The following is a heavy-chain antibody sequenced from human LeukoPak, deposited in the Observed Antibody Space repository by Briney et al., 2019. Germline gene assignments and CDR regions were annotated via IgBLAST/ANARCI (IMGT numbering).Heavy chain of an antibody. V-gene: IGHV4-34*01. CDR2: INHSGST. J-gene: IGHJ3*02. CDR3: ARGLDAFDI. CDR1: GGSFSGYY. Sequence: SETLSLTCAVYGGSFSGYYWSWIRQPPGKGLEWIGEINHSGSTNYNPSLKSRVTISVDTSKNQFSLKLSSVTAADSAVYYCARGLDAFDIWGQGTMVTVSS.